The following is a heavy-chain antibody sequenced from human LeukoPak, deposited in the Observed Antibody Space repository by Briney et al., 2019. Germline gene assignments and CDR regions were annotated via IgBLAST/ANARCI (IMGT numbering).Heavy chain of an antibody. CDR1: GITFSGYS. J-gene: IGHJ4*02. CDR3: ARETGWYFDY. Sequence: GGSLRLSCAASGITFSGYSMNWVRQAPGKGLEWVSYISSSSTTISYADPVKGRFTISRDVAKNSLYLQMNSLRAEDTAVYYCARETGWYFDYWGQGTLVAVSS. D-gene: IGHD5-24*01. CDR2: ISSSSTTI. V-gene: IGHV3-48*04.